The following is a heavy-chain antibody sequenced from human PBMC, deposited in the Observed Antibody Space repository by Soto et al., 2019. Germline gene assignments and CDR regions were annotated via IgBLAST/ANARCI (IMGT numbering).Heavy chain of an antibody. J-gene: IGHJ5*02. D-gene: IGHD5-12*01. V-gene: IGHV4-61*01. CDR3: ARAYSGYVGWFDP. CDR1: GVSVGSGSYY. CDR2: IYNSGGT. Sequence: SETLSLTCSVSGVSVGSGSYYWTWIRQPPGKGLEWLGYIYNSGGTNYNPSLKSRVTISVDTSKNQFSLKMSSVTAADTAVYYCARAYSGYVGWFDPWGQGTLVTVSS.